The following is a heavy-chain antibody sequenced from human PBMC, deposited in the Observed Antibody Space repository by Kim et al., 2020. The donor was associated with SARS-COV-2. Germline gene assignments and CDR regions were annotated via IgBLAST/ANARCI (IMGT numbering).Heavy chain of an antibody. V-gene: IGHV4-4*02. D-gene: IGHD2-2*02. CDR3: ARVGGYCSSTSCYIFDY. J-gene: IGHJ4*02. Sequence: LKSRVTISVDKSKNQFSLKLSSVTAADTAVYYCARVGGYCSSTSCYIFDYWGQGTLVTVSS.